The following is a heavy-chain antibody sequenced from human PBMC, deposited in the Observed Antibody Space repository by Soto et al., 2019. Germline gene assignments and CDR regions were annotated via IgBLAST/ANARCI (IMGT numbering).Heavy chain of an antibody. Sequence: SVKVSCKASGGTFSSYTISWVRQAPGQGLEWMGRIIPILGIANYAQKFQGRVTITADKSTSTAYMELSSLRSEDTAVYYCARVCSSTSCYANPGYYYGMDVWGQGTTVTVSS. CDR2: IIPILGIA. D-gene: IGHD2-2*01. J-gene: IGHJ6*02. CDR1: GGTFSSYT. CDR3: ARVCSSTSCYANPGYYYGMDV. V-gene: IGHV1-69*02.